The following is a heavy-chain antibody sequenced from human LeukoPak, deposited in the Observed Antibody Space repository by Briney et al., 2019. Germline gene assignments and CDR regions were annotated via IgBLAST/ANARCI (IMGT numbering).Heavy chain of an antibody. D-gene: IGHD3-22*01. CDR2: IRYDGSNK. CDR1: GFIVRSNH. V-gene: IGHV3-30*02. J-gene: IGHJ4*02. CDR3: ARDSSGYYGIFDY. Sequence: GGSLRLSCAAFGFIVRSNHINWVRQAPGKGLEWVAFIRYDGSNKYYADSVKGRFTISRDNSKNTLYLQMNSLRAEDTAVYYCARDSSGYYGIFDYWGQGTLVTVSS.